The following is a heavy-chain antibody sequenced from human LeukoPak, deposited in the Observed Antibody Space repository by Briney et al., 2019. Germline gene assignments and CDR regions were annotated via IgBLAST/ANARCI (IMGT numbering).Heavy chain of an antibody. V-gene: IGHV3-23*01. CDR2: ISGSGGNT. D-gene: IGHD4-23*01. CDR1: GFTFSSSA. J-gene: IGHJ4*02. CDR3: AKELYGGNAGMLGFDY. Sequence: QAGGSLRLSCAASGFTFSSSAMSWVRQAPGKGLEWVSAISGSGGNTYYADSVKGRFTISRDNSKNTLYLQMNSLRAEDTAVYYCAKELYGGNAGMLGFDYWGQGTLVTVSS.